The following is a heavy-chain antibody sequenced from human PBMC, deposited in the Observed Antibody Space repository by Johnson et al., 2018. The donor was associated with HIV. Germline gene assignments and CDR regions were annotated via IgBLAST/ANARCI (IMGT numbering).Heavy chain of an antibody. CDR1: GFIFSSFT. D-gene: IGHD6-6*01. CDR2: ISSDGNNK. Sequence: QMQLVESGGGVVQPGRSLRLSCSASGFIFSSFTMLWVRQAPGKGLEWVAVISSDGNNKYYADSVKGRFTIYRDNSKSTLYLQMNSLRVEDTAVYYCARDRAPVYSSSSTPFDALDIWGQGTMVTVSS. J-gene: IGHJ3*02. V-gene: IGHV3-30-3*01. CDR3: ARDRAPVYSSSSTPFDALDI.